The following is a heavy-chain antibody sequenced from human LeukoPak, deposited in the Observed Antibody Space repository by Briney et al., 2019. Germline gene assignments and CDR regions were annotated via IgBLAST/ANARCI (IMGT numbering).Heavy chain of an antibody. CDR2: IYHSGST. CDR1: GFTFSSYA. Sequence: GSLRLSCAASGFTFSSYAMSWVRQAPGKGLEWIGSIYHSGSTYYNPSLKSRVTISVDTSKNQFSLKLSSVTAADTAVYYCARGFYDSSGYPIDYWGQGTLVTVSS. J-gene: IGHJ4*02. V-gene: IGHV4-38-2*01. CDR3: ARGFYDSSGYPIDY. D-gene: IGHD3-22*01.